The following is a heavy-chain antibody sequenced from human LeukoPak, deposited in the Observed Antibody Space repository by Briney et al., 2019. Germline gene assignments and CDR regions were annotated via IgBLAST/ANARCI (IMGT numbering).Heavy chain of an antibody. V-gene: IGHV3-23*01. Sequence: GGSLRLSCAASGFTFSSYSMRWVRQAPGKGLEWVSSITGSGGSTYYADSVKGRFTISRDNSKNTLYLQMNSLRAEDTAVYYCAKEGYCSGGSCYGRVDAFDIWGQGTMVTVSS. CDR1: GFTFSSYS. CDR3: AKEGYCSGGSCYGRVDAFDI. D-gene: IGHD2-15*01. J-gene: IGHJ3*02. CDR2: ITGSGGST.